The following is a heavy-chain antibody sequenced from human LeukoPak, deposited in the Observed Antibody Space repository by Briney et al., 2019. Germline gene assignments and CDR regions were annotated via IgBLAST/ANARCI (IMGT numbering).Heavy chain of an antibody. Sequence: GGSLRLSCAASGFTFSNAWMSWVRQAPGKGLEWVGRIKSKTDGGTKDYAAPVKGRFTISRDDSKNTLYLQMNSLKTEDTAVYYCTTSSSGYAFDYWGQGTLVTVSS. V-gene: IGHV3-15*01. D-gene: IGHD3-16*01. CDR2: IKSKTDGGTK. CDR3: TTSSSGYAFDY. J-gene: IGHJ4*02. CDR1: GFTFSNAW.